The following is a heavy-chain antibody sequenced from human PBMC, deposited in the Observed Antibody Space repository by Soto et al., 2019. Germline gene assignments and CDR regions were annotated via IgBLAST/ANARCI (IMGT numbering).Heavy chain of an antibody. V-gene: IGHV1-18*01. CDR2: ISTYNGNT. CDR3: ARRLYGDYDY. Sequence: ASVKVSCKASDYSFTTSGITWVRQAPGQGLEWMGWISTYNGNTNYAQKLQDRVTLTTDTSTSTAYMELRSLRSDDTAVYYCARRLYGDYDYWGQGTLVTVSS. CDR1: DYSFTTSG. J-gene: IGHJ4*02. D-gene: IGHD4-17*01.